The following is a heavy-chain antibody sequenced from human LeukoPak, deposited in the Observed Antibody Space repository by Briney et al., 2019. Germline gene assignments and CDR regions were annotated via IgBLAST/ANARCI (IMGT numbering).Heavy chain of an antibody. CDR2: IYHSGST. V-gene: IGHV4-4*02. CDR3: ARDHRTRYYFDY. Sequence: PSETLSLTCAVSGGSISSSDWWSWVRQPPGKGLEWIGKIYHSGSTDYNPSLKSRVTISVDKSKNQFSLQLNSVTPEDTAVYYCARDHRTRYYFDYWGQGTLVTVSS. CDR1: GGSISSSDW. D-gene: IGHD1-14*01. J-gene: IGHJ4*02.